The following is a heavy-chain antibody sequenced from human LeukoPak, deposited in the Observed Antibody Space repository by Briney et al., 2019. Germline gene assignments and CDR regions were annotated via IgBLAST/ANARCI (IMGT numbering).Heavy chain of an antibody. CDR3: ARGGDYDVLTGYHYYFDY. J-gene: IGHJ4*02. D-gene: IGHD3-9*01. CDR1: GGSLSSSNYY. V-gene: IGHV4-39*07. CDR2: IYYSGTT. Sequence: KTSETLSLTCSVSGGSLSSSNYYWGWIRQSPGKGLEWIGNIYYSGTTYYNPSLKSRATISADTSKNQFSLNLSSVTAADTAVYFCARGGDYDVLTGYHYYFDYWGQGTLVTVSS.